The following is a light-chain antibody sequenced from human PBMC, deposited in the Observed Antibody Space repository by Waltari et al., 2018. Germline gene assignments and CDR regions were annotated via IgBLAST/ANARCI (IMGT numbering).Light chain of an antibody. V-gene: IGLV2-14*01. Sequence: QSALTQPASVSGSPGQSITISFTGPSSDVGGSNYVSWYPQQPGKAPKLMIYDVSNRPSGVSNRFSGSKSGNTASLTISGLQAEDEADYYCSSYTSSSTVVFGGGTKLTVL. J-gene: IGLJ2*01. CDR3: SSYTSSSTVV. CDR2: DVS. CDR1: SSDVGGSNY.